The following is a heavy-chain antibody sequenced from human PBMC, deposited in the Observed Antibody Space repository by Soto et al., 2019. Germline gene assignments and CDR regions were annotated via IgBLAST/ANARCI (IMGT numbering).Heavy chain of an antibody. D-gene: IGHD3-10*01. J-gene: IGHJ6*03. CDR3: ARGSMVRGVIKPYYYYYMDV. CDR1: GGTFSSYT. V-gene: IGHV1-69*02. Sequence: QVQLVQSGAEVKKPGSSVKVSCKASGGTFSSYTISWVRQAPGQGLEWMGRIIPILGIANYAQKFQGRVTITADQSKSTAYMELSSLRSEDTAVYYCARGSMVRGVIKPYYYYYMDVWGKGTTVTVSS. CDR2: IIPILGIA.